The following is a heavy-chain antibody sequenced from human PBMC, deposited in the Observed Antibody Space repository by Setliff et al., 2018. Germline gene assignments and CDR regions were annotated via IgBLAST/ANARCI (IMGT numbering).Heavy chain of an antibody. D-gene: IGHD3-10*01. CDR3: ARDLGGVRYYGSGQGFDP. Sequence: ASVKVSCKASGYTFTDYYMHWVQQAPGKGLEWMGRVDPEDGETIYAEKFQGRVTITADTSTDTAYMELSSLRSEDTAVYYCARDLGGVRYYGSGQGFDPWGQGTLVTVSS. CDR2: VDPEDGET. J-gene: IGHJ5*02. CDR1: GYTFTDYY. V-gene: IGHV1-69-2*01.